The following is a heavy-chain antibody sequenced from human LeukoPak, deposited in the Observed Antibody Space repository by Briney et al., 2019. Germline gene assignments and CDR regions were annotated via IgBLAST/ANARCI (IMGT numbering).Heavy chain of an antibody. CDR1: GFTFSSYG. CDR2: ISYDGSNK. Sequence: GGSLRLSCAASGFTFSSYGMHWVRQAPGKGLEWVAVISYDGSNKYYADSVKGRFTISRDNSKNTLYLQMSSLRAEDTAVYYCAKGSITGTRWGQGTLVTVSS. CDR3: AKGSITGTR. D-gene: IGHD1-20*01. V-gene: IGHV3-30*18. J-gene: IGHJ4*02.